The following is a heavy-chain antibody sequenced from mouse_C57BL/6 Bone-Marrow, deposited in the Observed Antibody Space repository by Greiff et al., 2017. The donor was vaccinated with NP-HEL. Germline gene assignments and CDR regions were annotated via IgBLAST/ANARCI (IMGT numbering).Heavy chain of an antibody. Sequence: EVKLMESGGGLVQPGGSLKLSCAASGSTFSDYYMYWVRQTPEKRLEWVAYIRNGGGSTYYPDTVKGRFTISRDNAKNTLYLQMSRLKSEDTAMYYCARHYYYYAMDYWGQGTSVTVSS. CDR2: IRNGGGST. CDR3: ARHYYYYAMDY. D-gene: IGHD2-1*01. J-gene: IGHJ4*01. CDR1: GSTFSDYY. V-gene: IGHV5-12*01.